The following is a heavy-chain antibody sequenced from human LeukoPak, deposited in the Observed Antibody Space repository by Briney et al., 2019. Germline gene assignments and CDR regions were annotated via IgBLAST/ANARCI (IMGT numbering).Heavy chain of an antibody. D-gene: IGHD1-26*01. Sequence: ASVKVSCKASGYTFTSYGISWVRQAPGQGLEWMGWISAYNGNTNYAQKLQGRVTMTTDTSTSTAYMELRSLRSDDTAVYYCARSPRGGSGAYYYGMDVWGQGTTVTVSS. CDR2: ISAYNGNT. V-gene: IGHV1-18*01. CDR3: ARSPRGGSGAYYYGMDV. J-gene: IGHJ6*02. CDR1: GYTFTSYG.